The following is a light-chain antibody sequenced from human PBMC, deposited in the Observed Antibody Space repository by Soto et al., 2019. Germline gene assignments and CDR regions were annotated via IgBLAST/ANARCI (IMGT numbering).Light chain of an antibody. Sequence: DIQMTQSPSSLSASVGDRVTITCRASQGIGKDLGWYQQKPGKAPKRLMYAASSLQSWVPSRFSGSGSGTEFTLTISSLQPEDFATYYCLQHNSYPITFGGGTKVEIK. J-gene: IGKJ4*01. CDR3: LQHNSYPIT. CDR1: QGIGKD. CDR2: AAS. V-gene: IGKV1-17*01.